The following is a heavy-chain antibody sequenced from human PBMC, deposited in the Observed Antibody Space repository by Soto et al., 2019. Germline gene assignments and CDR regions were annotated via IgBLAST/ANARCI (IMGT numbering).Heavy chain of an antibody. CDR3: ARVPQYCSGGTCSRIFDY. CDR1: GGSISSYY. D-gene: IGHD2-15*01. Sequence: SETLSLTCTVSGGSISSYYWSWTRQPPGKGLEWIGNIYYSGSTNYNPSLKSRVTISVDTSKNQFSLKLSSVTAADTAVYYCARVPQYCSGGTCSRIFDYWGQGTLVTVSS. J-gene: IGHJ4*02. CDR2: IYYSGST. V-gene: IGHV4-59*01.